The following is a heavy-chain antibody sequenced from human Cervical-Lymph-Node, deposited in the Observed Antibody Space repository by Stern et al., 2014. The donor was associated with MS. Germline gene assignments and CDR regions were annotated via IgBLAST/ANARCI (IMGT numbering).Heavy chain of an antibody. CDR1: GYSFTEYP. V-gene: IGHV1-3*04. J-gene: IGHJ4*02. D-gene: IGHD6-25*01. CDR3: ATSAFDY. CDR2: INTGDGDT. Sequence: VQLEESGTEVKTTGASVTVSCQASGYSFTEYPIHWVRQAPGQGLEWVGWINTGDGDTRYSPRLQGRISITRDTSTRTAYLDLSSLRSADTAEYYCATSAFDYWGRGTLVTVS.